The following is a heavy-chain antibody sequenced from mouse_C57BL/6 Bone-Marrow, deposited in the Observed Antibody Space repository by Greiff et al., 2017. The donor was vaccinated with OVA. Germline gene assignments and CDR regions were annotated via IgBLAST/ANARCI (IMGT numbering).Heavy chain of an antibody. CDR2: IDPEDGDT. CDR1: GFNIKDYY. V-gene: IGHV14-1*01. Sequence: EVQLQQSGAELVRPGASVKLSCTASGFNIKDYYMHWVKQRPEQGLEWIGRIDPEDGDTEYAPEFQGKATMTADTSSNTAYLQLSSLTSEDTAVYYCTTLILRVVYWYFDVWGTGTTVTVSS. J-gene: IGHJ1*03. CDR3: TTLILRVVYWYFDV. D-gene: IGHD1-1*01.